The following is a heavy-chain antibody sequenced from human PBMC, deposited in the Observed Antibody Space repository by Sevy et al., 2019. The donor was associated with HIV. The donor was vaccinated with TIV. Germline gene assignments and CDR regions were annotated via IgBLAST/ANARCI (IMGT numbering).Heavy chain of an antibody. CDR3: ARDRPYGSGSYYSSGYYYGMDV. CDR2: INSDGSST. D-gene: IGHD3-10*01. Sequence: GGSLRLSCAASGFTFSSYWMHWVRQAPGKGLVWVSCINSDGSSTSYADSVKGRFTISRDNAKNTLYLQMNSLRAEDTAVYYCARDRPYGSGSYYSSGYYYGMDVWGQGTTVTVSS. V-gene: IGHV3-74*01. CDR1: GFTFSSYW. J-gene: IGHJ6*02.